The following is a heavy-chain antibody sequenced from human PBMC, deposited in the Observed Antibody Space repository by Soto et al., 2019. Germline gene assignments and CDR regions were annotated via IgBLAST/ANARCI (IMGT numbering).Heavy chain of an antibody. CDR2: MVGDGSSS. Sequence: EVQLLESGGGLVQPGGSLRLSCAASGFIFRTYAMNWVRQAPGKGLEWVSVMVGDGSSSDYADSVRGRFTIARDNTKNTQYMQMDSLGAEGTAVYYWAKDLRPDGRYDLDYWGQGTLVTVSS. CDR1: GFIFRTYA. J-gene: IGHJ4*02. D-gene: IGHD1-26*01. V-gene: IGHV3-23*01. CDR3: AKDLRPDGRYDLDY.